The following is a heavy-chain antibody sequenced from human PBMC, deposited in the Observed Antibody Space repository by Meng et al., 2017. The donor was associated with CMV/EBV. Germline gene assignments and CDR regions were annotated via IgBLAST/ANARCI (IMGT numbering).Heavy chain of an antibody. Sequence: VFIFGSQDMHWVRQGPGKGLEWVAVLSYDGINEYYAQSVKGRFTISRDVSKNTLYLQMNSLRAEDTAVYYCARGPWYASATPTDCWGQGTLVTVSS. CDR3: ARGPWYASATPTDC. V-gene: IGHV3-30*03. CDR2: LSYDGINE. D-gene: IGHD3-10*01. CDR1: VFIFGSQD. J-gene: IGHJ4*02.